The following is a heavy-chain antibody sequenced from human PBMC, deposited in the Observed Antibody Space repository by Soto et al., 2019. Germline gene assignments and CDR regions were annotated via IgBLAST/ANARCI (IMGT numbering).Heavy chain of an antibody. CDR3: ARGWAGTKFGRYYYYYGMDV. J-gene: IGHJ6*02. CDR2: IYYSGST. D-gene: IGHD1-7*01. V-gene: IGHV4-59*01. Sequence: SETLSLTCTVSGGSISSYYWSWIRQPPGKGLEWIGYIYYSGSTNYNPSIKSRVTISVDTSKNPFSLKLSSVTAADTAVYYCARGWAGTKFGRYYYYYGMDVWGQRTTVTVSS. CDR1: GGSISSYY.